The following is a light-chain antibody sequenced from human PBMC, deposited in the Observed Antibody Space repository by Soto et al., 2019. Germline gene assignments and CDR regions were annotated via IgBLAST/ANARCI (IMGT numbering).Light chain of an antibody. Sequence: QPVLTQPPSASGSPGQSVTISCAGTSSDVGGYNYVSWYQQHPGKAPKLMIYEVTKRPSGVPDRFSGSKSGNTASLTVSGLQAEDEGDYYCNSYSGTNNWVFGGGTQLTVL. CDR2: EVT. J-gene: IGLJ2*01. V-gene: IGLV2-8*01. CDR1: SSDVGGYNY. CDR3: NSYSGTNNWV.